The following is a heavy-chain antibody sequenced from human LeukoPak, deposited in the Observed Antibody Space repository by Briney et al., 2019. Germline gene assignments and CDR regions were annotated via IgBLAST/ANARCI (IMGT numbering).Heavy chain of an antibody. J-gene: IGHJ4*02. CDR3: AKVTRGVISPGFDY. CDR2: ISGSGGST. Sequence: PGGSLRLSCAASGFTFSSYAMSWVRQAPGRGLEWVSAISGSGGSTYYADSVKGRFTISRDNSKNTLYLQMNILRSEDTAVYYCAKVTRGVISPGFDYWGQGTLVTVSS. V-gene: IGHV3-23*01. D-gene: IGHD3-10*01. CDR1: GFTFSSYA.